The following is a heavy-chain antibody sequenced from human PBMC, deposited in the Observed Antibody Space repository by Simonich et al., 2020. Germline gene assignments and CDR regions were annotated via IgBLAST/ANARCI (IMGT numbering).Heavy chain of an antibody. CDR3: ARDQGGRAAAATDY. CDR2: IRAYNVNT. CDR1: GYTFTSYG. J-gene: IGHJ4*02. Sequence: QVQLVQSGAEVKKPGASVKVSCKASGYTFTSYGISWVRQAPGQGLEWMGWIRAYNVNTNYAQKLQGRVTMTTNTSTSTAYMGLRSLRSDDTAVYYCARDQGGRAAAATDYWGQGTLVTVSS. D-gene: IGHD6-13*01. V-gene: IGHV1-18*01.